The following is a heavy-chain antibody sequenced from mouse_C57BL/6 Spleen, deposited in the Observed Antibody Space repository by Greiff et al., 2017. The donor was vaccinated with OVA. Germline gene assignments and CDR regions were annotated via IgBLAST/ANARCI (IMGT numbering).Heavy chain of an antibody. CDR3: ARHDGSSYLYYFDY. Sequence: EVKLMESGGDLVKPGGSLKLSCAASGFTFSSYGMSWVRQTPDKRLEWVATISSGGSYTYYPDSVKGRFTISRDNAKNTLYLQMSSLKSEDTAMYYCARHDGSSYLYYFDYWGQGTTLTVSS. J-gene: IGHJ2*01. CDR2: ISSGGSYT. CDR1: GFTFSSYG. D-gene: IGHD1-1*01. V-gene: IGHV5-6*01.